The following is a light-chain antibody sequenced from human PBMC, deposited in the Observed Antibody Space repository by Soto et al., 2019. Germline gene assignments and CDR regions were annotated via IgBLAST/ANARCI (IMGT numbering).Light chain of an antibody. CDR3: KQNNSHGDSV. Sequence: DIQITQSPSTLSASVGDRVTITCRASQSITSWLAWYQQKPGKAPNLLIYDASSLQSGVPSRFSGSGSGTECPLTTNSRQPDDAVTNYWKQNNSHGDSVFGRGTKVEIK. V-gene: IGKV1-5*01. CDR2: DAS. J-gene: IGKJ4*01. CDR1: QSITSW.